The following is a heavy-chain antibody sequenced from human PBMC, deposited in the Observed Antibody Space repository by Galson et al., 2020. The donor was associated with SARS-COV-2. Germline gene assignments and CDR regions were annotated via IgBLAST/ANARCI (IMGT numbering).Heavy chain of an antibody. CDR1: GGSISSYY. V-gene: IGHV4-59*01. J-gene: IGHJ4*02. CDR3: ARGFDY. Sequence: ASATLSLTCTVSGGSISSYYWSWIRQPPGKGLQWIGYIYYSGSTNYNPSLKRRVTISVDTSKNQFSLKLSSVTAADTAVYYCARGFDYWGQGTLVTVSS. CDR2: IYYSGST.